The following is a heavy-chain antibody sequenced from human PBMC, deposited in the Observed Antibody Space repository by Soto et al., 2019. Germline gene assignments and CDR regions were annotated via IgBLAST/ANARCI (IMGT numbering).Heavy chain of an antibody. V-gene: IGHV3-23*01. CDR3: AKWGDYGDYVPYFDY. Sequence: GGSLRLSCAASGCTFRRYDMSWVRQAPGKGLEWVSATSGSGGSTYYADSVKGRFTISRDNSKNTLYLQMNSLRAEDTAVYYCAKWGDYGDYVPYFDYWGQGTLVTVSS. D-gene: IGHD4-17*01. CDR2: TSGSGGST. CDR1: GCTFRRYD. J-gene: IGHJ4*02.